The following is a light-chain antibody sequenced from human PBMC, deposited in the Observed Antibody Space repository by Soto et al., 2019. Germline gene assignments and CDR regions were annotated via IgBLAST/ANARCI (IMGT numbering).Light chain of an antibody. Sequence: EIVLTQSPGTLSLSPGERATLSPPPPPPLSSSYLAWYQQKPGQAPRLLIYGASSRATGIPDRFSGSGSGTDFTLTISRLEPEDFAVYYCQQYGSSPYTFGQGTKLEIK. CDR2: GAS. J-gene: IGKJ2*01. CDR1: PPLSSSY. V-gene: IGKV3-20*01. CDR3: QQYGSSPYT.